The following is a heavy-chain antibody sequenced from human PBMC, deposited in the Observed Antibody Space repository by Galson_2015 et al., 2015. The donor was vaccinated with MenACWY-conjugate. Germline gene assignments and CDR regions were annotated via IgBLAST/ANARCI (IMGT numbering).Heavy chain of an antibody. J-gene: IGHJ5*01. CDR2: ISTSGGSA. D-gene: IGHD6-19*01. CDR1: GFTFSSYA. V-gene: IGHV3-23*01. Sequence: SLRLSCAASGFTFSSYAMSWVRQAPGKGLEWVSTISTSGGSAYSADSVKGRFTISRDNSKNTLYLQMNSLRAEDTAVYYCARDPQGLVPLNWFDSWGQGALVTVSS. CDR3: ARDPQGLVPLNWFDS.